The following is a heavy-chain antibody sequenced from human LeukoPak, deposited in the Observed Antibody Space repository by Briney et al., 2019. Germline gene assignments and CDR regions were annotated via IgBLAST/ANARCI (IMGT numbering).Heavy chain of an antibody. CDR3: ATIIAVAGPTRDY. V-gene: IGHV4-39*07. Sequence: PSETLSLTCTVSGGSISSSSYYWGWIRQPPGKGLEWIGEIYHSGSTNYNPSLKSRVTISVDKSKNQFSLKLSSVTAADTAVYYCATIIAVAGPTRDYWGQGTLVTVSS. CDR1: GGSISSSSYY. D-gene: IGHD6-19*01. J-gene: IGHJ4*02. CDR2: IYHSGST.